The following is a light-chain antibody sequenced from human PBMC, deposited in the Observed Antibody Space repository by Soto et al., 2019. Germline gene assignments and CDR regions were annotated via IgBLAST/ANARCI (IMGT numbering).Light chain of an antibody. CDR2: DAS. J-gene: IGKJ3*01. Sequence: EIVLTQSPATLSLSPGERATLSCRASQSVSSYLAWYQQKPGQAPRLLIYDASNRATGIPARFSGNGSGTDFTLTISSLEPEDFAVYYCQQRSNWPPGFTFGPGTKVDIK. CDR3: QQRSNWPPGFT. V-gene: IGKV3-11*01. CDR1: QSVSSY.